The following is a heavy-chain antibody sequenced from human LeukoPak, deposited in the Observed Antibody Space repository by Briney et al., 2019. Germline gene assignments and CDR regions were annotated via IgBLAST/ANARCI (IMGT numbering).Heavy chain of an antibody. CDR3: ARSRLEERYFDL. V-gene: IGHV1-69*13. Sequence: RASVNVSCKASGGTFSIYAISWVRQAPGQGLEWMGGIIPIFGTANYAQKFQGRVTITADESTSTAYMELSSLRSEDTAVYYCARSRLEERYFDLWGRGTLVTVSS. CDR2: IIPIFGTA. D-gene: IGHD1-1*01. CDR1: GGTFSIYA. J-gene: IGHJ2*01.